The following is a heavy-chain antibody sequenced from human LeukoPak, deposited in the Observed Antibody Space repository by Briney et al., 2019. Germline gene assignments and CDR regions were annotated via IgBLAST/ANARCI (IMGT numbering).Heavy chain of an antibody. Sequence: PGGSLRLSCAASGFTVSDNYMSWVRQAPGKGLEWISSLSGSGDRTYYADSVKGRFTTSRDNPRNTVYLQMNRLRAEDTAVYYCAKGGGGYIDYWGQGTLVTVSS. CDR2: LSGSGDRT. CDR3: AKGGGGYIDY. J-gene: IGHJ4*02. CDR1: GFTVSDNY. V-gene: IGHV3-23*01. D-gene: IGHD6-25*01.